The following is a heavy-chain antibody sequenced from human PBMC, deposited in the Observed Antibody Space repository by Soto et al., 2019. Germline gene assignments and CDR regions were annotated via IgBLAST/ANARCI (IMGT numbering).Heavy chain of an antibody. CDR3: ATDWGSRCCPN. CDR2: IYFTGST. D-gene: IGHD3-16*01. Sequence: SETLSLTCTVSGHSLSSGGYYWSWSRQPPGKGLEGVGYIYFTGSTLYNPSLKSRLAMSLDTSKNQFSLRLTSVTAADTAVYFCATDWGSRCCPNWGQGTLVTVSS. V-gene: IGHV4-31*03. CDR1: GHSLSSGGYY. J-gene: IGHJ4*02.